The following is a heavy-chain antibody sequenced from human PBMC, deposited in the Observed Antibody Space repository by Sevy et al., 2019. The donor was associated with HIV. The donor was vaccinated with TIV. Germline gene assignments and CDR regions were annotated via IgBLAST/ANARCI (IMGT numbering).Heavy chain of an antibody. CDR2: IYSSGST. Sequence: SETLSLTCTVSHGSISSGDLYWTWIRQPPGQGLEWIGYIYSSGSTHYNPSLKDRLIMSIDTSKDQFSLRLTSVTASDTAVYYCARGGGYSFGYLNYFDYWGHGALVTVSS. CDR3: ARGGGYSFGYLNYFDY. V-gene: IGHV4-30-4*01. J-gene: IGHJ4*01. D-gene: IGHD5-18*01. CDR1: HGSISSGDLY.